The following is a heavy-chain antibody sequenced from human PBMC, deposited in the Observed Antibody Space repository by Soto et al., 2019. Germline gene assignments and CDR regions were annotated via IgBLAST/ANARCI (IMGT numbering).Heavy chain of an antibody. J-gene: IGHJ4*02. Sequence: QVQLVESGGGLVKPGGYLRLSCAVSGVTFSDYYMTWIRQAPGKGLEWVSYISSSTSHTNYADSVKGRFTISRDNAKNSLFLQMNSLRAEDTAVYYCARGRGAAADYFDFWGQGTLVTVSS. CDR3: ARGRGAAADYFDF. V-gene: IGHV3-11*05. CDR1: GVTFSDYY. CDR2: ISSSTSHT. D-gene: IGHD6-13*01.